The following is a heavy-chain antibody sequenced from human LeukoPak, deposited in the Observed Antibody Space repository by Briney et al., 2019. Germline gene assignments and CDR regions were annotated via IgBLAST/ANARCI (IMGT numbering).Heavy chain of an antibody. CDR3: ARGARSSGSYMVDY. CDR1: EFTFSSYW. CDR2: IKQDGSEK. V-gene: IGHV3-7*01. Sequence: GGSLRLSCAASEFTFSSYWMSWVRQAPGKGLEWVANIKQDGSEKYYVDSVKGRFTISRDNAKNSLYLQMNSLRAEDTAVYYCARGARSSGSYMVDYWGQGTLVTVSS. D-gene: IGHD1-26*01. J-gene: IGHJ4*02.